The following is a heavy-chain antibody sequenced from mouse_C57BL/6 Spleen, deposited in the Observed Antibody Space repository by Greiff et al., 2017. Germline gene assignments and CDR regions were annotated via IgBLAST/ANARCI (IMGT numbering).Heavy chain of an antibody. V-gene: IGHV1-22*01. J-gene: IGHJ4*01. Sequence: EVKLMESGPELVKPGASVKMSCKASGYTFTDYNMHWVKQSHGKSLEWIGYINPNNGGTSYNQKFKGKATLTVNKSSSTAYMELRSLTSEDSAVYYCARGGYYYGSSYAMDYWGQGTSVTVSS. CDR3: ARGGYYYGSSYAMDY. D-gene: IGHD1-1*01. CDR2: INPNNGGT. CDR1: GYTFTDYN.